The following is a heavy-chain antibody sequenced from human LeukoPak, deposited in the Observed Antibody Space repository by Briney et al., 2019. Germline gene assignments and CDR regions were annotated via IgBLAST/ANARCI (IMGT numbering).Heavy chain of an antibody. CDR3: AREITVTHRVFDY. J-gene: IGHJ4*02. Sequence: GGSLRLSCAASGFTFSSYSMNWVRQAPGKGLEWVSYISSSSSTIYYADSVKGRFTISRDNAKNSLYLQMNSLRAEDTAVYYCAREITVTHRVFDYWGQGTLVTVSS. V-gene: IGHV3-48*01. CDR2: ISSSSSTI. D-gene: IGHD4-11*01. CDR1: GFTFSSYS.